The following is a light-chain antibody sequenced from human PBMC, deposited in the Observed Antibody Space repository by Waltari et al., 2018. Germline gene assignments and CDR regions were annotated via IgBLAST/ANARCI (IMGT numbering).Light chain of an antibody. CDR3: CSYAGSRWV. J-gene: IGLJ3*02. V-gene: IGLV2-11*01. Sequence: QSALTQPRSVSGSPGQSVTISCTGNSSDVGGYKYVSWYQQHPGKAPTLMIFDFRKRPSGVPDRFSGSKSGSTASLTISGLQAEDEADYYCCSYAGSRWVFGGGTKLTVL. CDR2: DFR. CDR1: SSDVGGYKY.